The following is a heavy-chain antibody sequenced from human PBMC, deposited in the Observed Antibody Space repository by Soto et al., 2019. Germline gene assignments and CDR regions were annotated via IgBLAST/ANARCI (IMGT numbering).Heavy chain of an antibody. CDR1: GFTFRSFT. V-gene: IGHV3-21*01. J-gene: IGHJ5*02. D-gene: IGHD6-13*01. CDR2: ISSNSAYI. CDR3: TRDASRGSSARGWFDP. Sequence: GGSLRLSCAASGFTFRSFTMNWVRQAPGKWLEWVSTISSNSAYIYYTDALRGRFTISRDNAKNSLHLQMNSLRAEDTAVYYCTRDASRGSSARGWFDPWGPGXLVTVYS.